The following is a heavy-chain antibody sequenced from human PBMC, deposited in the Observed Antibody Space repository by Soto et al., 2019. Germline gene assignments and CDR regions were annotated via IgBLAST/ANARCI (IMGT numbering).Heavy chain of an antibody. CDR3: TRENIENSDALYDAFDI. V-gene: IGHV1-2*02. J-gene: IGHJ3*02. Sequence: ASVKVSCKTSGYTFTDYYTHWVRQAPGQGLEWMGWMNPKSGGAYFAQKFQGRVTLTRDTSIGTAYIEVNSLTSDDTAVYFCTRENIENSDALYDAFDIWGQRTPVTVSS. CDR1: GYTFTDYY. D-gene: IGHD5-18*01. CDR2: MNPKSGGA.